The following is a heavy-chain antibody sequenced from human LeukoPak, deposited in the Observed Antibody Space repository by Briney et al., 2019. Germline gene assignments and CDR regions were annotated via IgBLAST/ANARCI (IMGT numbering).Heavy chain of an antibody. Sequence: GGSLRLSCAASGFTFSSYAMHWVRQAPGKGLEWVAVISYDGSNKYYADSVKGRFTISRDNSKNTLYLQMNSLRAEDTAVYYCAREPAPYSSGFPCLYWGQGTLVTVS. V-gene: IGHV3-30-3*01. CDR2: ISYDGSNK. D-gene: IGHD6-19*01. J-gene: IGHJ4*02. CDR1: GFTFSSYA. CDR3: AREPAPYSSGFPCLY.